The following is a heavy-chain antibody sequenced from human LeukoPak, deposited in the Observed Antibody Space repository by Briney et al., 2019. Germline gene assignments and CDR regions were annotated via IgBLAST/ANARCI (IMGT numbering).Heavy chain of an antibody. J-gene: IGHJ4*02. D-gene: IGHD2-15*01. Sequence: GGSLRLSCAASGFTFSSYAMSWVRQAPGKGLEWVSAISGSGGSTYYADSVKGRFTISRDNSKNTLYLQMNSLRAEDTAVYYCAKPTYYCSGGSCYHFDYWGQGTLVTVSS. CDR3: AKPTYYCSGGSCYHFDY. CDR2: ISGSGGST. V-gene: IGHV3-23*01. CDR1: GFTFSSYA.